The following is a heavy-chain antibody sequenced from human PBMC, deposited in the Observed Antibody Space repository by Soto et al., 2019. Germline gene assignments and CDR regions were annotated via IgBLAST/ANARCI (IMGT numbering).Heavy chain of an antibody. CDR2: IYWDDDK. D-gene: IGHD3-16*01. V-gene: IGHV2-5*02. J-gene: IGHJ4*02. CDR3: ARALGSWGAYYFDC. Sequence: QITLKESGPTLVKPTQTLTLTCTFSGFSLNTYGVGVGWIRQPPGKALEWLALIYWDDDKRYSPSLKSRRTITKDTSKTQVVLTMTNMDPVDTVTYYCARALGSWGAYYFDCWGQGTLVTVSS. CDR1: GFSLNTYGVG.